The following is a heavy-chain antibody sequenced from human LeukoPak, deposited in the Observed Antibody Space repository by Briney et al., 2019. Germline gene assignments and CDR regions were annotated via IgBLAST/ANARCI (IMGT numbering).Heavy chain of an antibody. Sequence: VASVKVSCKASGYTFTGYYMHWVRQAPGQGLEWMGWINPNSGGTNYAQKFQGRVTMTRDTSISTAYMELSRLRSDDTAVYYCARAFSTTMYYMDVWGKGTTVTVSS. D-gene: IGHD4-11*01. CDR1: GYTFTGYY. CDR2: INPNSGGT. CDR3: ARAFSTTMYYMDV. J-gene: IGHJ6*03. V-gene: IGHV1-2*02.